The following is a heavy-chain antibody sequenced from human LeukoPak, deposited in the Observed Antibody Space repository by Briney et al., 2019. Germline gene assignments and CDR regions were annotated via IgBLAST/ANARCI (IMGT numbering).Heavy chain of an antibody. D-gene: IGHD3-22*01. CDR2: IRGDGRAT. J-gene: IGHJ4*02. V-gene: IGHV3-74*03. Sequence: PGGSLRLSCAASGFIFPDYWMHWVRQAPGKELVWVARIRGDGRATTYADSVKGRFTISRDNSKNTLYLQMNSLRAEDTAVYYCRTRAIYYDSSGYYDIDYWGQGTLVTVSS. CDR1: GFIFPDYW. CDR3: RTRAIYYDSSGYYDIDY.